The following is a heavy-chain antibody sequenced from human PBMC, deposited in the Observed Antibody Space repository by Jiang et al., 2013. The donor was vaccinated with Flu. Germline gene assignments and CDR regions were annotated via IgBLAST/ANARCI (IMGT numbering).Heavy chain of an antibody. Sequence: SCAASGFTFSSYAMSWVRQAPGKGLEWVSAISGSGGSTYYADSVKGRFTISRDNSKNTLYLQMNSLRAEDTAVYYCAKAVDRYQLLKEDIYYFDYWGQGTLVTVSS. CDR1: GFTFSSYA. V-gene: IGHV3-23*01. CDR2: ISGSGGST. D-gene: IGHD2-15*01. J-gene: IGHJ4*02. CDR3: AKAVDRYQLLKEDIYYFDY.